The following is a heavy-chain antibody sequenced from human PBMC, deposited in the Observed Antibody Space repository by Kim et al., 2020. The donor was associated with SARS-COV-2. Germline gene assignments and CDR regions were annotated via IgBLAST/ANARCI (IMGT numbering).Heavy chain of an antibody. CDR3: AKDMRYYDILTGDLARMDYDDYGMDV. Sequence: GGSLRLSCAASGFTFSSYGMHWVRQAPGKGLEWVAVISYDGSNKYYADSVKGRFTISRDNSKNTLYLQMNSLRAEDTAVYYCAKDMRYYDILTGDLARMDYDDYGMDVWGQGTTVTVSS. J-gene: IGHJ6*02. V-gene: IGHV3-30*18. CDR1: GFTFSSYG. D-gene: IGHD3-9*01. CDR2: ISYDGSNK.